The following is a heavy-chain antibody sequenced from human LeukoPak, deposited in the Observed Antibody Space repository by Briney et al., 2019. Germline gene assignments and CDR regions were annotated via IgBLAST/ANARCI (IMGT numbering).Heavy chain of an antibody. Sequence: GGSLRLSCAASGFTFSGSAMHWVRQASGKGLEWVGRIRSKANSYATAYAASVKGRFTISRDDSKNTAYLQMNSLTTEDTAVYYCTILTGESSSNYWGQGTLVTVSS. J-gene: IGHJ4*02. CDR2: IRSKANSYAT. V-gene: IGHV3-73*01. CDR1: GFTFSGSA. D-gene: IGHD7-27*01. CDR3: TILTGESSSNY.